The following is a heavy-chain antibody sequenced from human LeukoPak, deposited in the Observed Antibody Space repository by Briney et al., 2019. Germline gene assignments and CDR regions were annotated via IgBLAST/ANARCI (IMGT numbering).Heavy chain of an antibody. CDR2: GYISQSGNI. J-gene: IGHJ5*02. CDR1: GDSLSSGGYS. CDR3: ARSPLAFYDSSGYPRVWFDP. D-gene: IGHD3-22*01. V-gene: IGHV4-30-4*07. Sequence: SETLSLTCTVSGDSLSSGGYSWSWLRQPPGTGLEWIGYIYHIGYISQSGNIYQNPSLKSRVTISLDTSRNQFSLKLSSVTAADTAVYYCARSPLAFYDSSGYPRVWFDPWGQGTLVTVSS.